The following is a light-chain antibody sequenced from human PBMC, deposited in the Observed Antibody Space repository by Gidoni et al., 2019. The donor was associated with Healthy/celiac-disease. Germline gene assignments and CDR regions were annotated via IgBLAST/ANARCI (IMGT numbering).Light chain of an antibody. Sequence: IRMTQSPSSFSASTGDRVTITCRASQGISSYLAWYQQKPGKAPKLLIYAASTLQSGVPSRFSGSGSGTDFTLTISCLQSEDFATYYCQQYYSYPRTFGGGTKVEIK. J-gene: IGKJ4*01. CDR1: QGISSY. CDR2: AAS. V-gene: IGKV1-8*01. CDR3: QQYYSYPRT.